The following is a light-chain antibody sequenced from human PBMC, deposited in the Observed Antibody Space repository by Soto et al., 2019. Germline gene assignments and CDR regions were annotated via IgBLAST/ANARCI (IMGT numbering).Light chain of an antibody. CDR3: QQYGISPYT. CDR2: GAS. V-gene: IGKV3-20*01. Sequence: EIVLTQSPGTLSLSPGERATLSCRASQSVSSSFLSWYHNKPGQATRLLIYGASSRATGIPDRFSGSGSGTDFTFTISRLEPEDCAVYYCQQYGISPYTFGHGTKLEIK. J-gene: IGKJ2*01. CDR1: QSVSSSF.